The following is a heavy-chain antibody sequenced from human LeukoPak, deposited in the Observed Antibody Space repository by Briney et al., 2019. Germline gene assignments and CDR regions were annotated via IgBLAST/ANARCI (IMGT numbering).Heavy chain of an antibody. CDR1: GFTFSSYA. V-gene: IGHV3-23*01. Sequence: GGSLRLSCAASGFTFSSYAMSWVRQAPGKGLEWVSAISGSDGSTYYADSVKGRFTISRDNSKNTLYLQMNSLRAEDTAVYYCTRDLRWELPPFDYWGQGTLVTVSS. CDR3: TRDLRWELPPFDY. CDR2: ISGSDGST. J-gene: IGHJ4*02. D-gene: IGHD2-15*01.